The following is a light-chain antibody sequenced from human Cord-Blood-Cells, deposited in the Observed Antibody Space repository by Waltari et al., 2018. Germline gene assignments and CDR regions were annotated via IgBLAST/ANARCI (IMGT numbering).Light chain of an antibody. V-gene: IGLV2-14*03. CDR3: SSYTSSSTLV. Sequence: QSALTQPPSVSGPPGRSITIPCTGTSSDVGGYNNFSWYQQHPGKAPKLMIYDVSNRPSGVSNRFSGSKSGNTASLTISGLQAEDEADYYCSSYTSSSTLVFGGGTKLTVL. CDR1: SSDVGGYNN. CDR2: DVS. J-gene: IGLJ3*02.